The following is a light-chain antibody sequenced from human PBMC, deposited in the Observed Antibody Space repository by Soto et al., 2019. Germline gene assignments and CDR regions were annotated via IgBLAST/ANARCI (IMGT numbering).Light chain of an antibody. CDR2: DDN. Sequence: QSVLTQPPSVSGAPGQRVTIPCTGSSTNIGSFYDVHWYQQLPGTVPKLLIYDDNNRPSGVPDRFSGSKSGTSASLAITGLQPEDEADYYCQSYDNSLSHVVFGGGTKVTVL. J-gene: IGLJ2*01. V-gene: IGLV1-40*01. CDR3: QSYDNSLSHVV. CDR1: STNIGSFYD.